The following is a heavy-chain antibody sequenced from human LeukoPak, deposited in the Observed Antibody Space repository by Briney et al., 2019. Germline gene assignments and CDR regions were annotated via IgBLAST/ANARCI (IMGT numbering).Heavy chain of an antibody. D-gene: IGHD3-10*01. Sequence: PSETLSLTCTVSGGSISSYYWSWVRQPPGKGLEWIGYIYYSGSTNYNPSLKSRVTISVDTSKNQFSLKLSSVTAADTAVYYCARGSPGITMVRGVIGWFDPWGQGTLVTVSS. V-gene: IGHV4-59*01. CDR3: ARGSPGITMVRGVIGWFDP. CDR1: GGSISSYY. J-gene: IGHJ5*02. CDR2: IYYSGST.